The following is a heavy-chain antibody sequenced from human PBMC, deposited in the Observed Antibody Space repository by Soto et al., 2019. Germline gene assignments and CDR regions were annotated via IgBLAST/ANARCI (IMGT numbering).Heavy chain of an antibody. J-gene: IGHJ4*02. V-gene: IGHV4-34*01. D-gene: IGHD5-12*01. CDR3: ARGEFQAWYGYTFDY. Sequence: QVQLQQWGAGLLKPSETLSLTCAVYGGSFSGYYWSWIRQPPGKGLEWIGEINHSGSTNYNPSLKSRVTISVDTSKNQFSLNLSSVTAADTAVYYCARGEFQAWYGYTFDYWGQGTLVTVSS. CDR1: GGSFSGYY. CDR2: INHSGST.